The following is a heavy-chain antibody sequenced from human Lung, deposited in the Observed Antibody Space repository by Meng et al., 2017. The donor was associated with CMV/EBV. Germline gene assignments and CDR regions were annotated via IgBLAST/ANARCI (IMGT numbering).Heavy chain of an antibody. V-gene: IGHV5-51*01. Sequence: GGSLRLXCKASGFSFATSWIAWVRQTPGKGLEWMGVIYAGDSDITYSPSFQGHVTLSVDKSISTAYLQRGSLKSSDTAIYFSARRLSRGSAPSRVDPWGQGTXVTVSS. CDR2: IYAGDSDI. J-gene: IGHJ5*02. CDR1: GFSFATSW. CDR3: ARRLSRGSAPSRVDP. D-gene: IGHD1-26*01.